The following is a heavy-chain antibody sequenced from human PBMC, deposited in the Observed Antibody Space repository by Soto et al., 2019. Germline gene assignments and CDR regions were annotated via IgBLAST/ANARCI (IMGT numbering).Heavy chain of an antibody. Sequence: QVQLQQWGAGLLKPSETLSLTCAVYGGSFSGYYWSWIRQPPGKGLEWIGEINHSGSTNYNPSLKSRVTISVDTSKNQFSLKLSSVTAADTAVYYCARRTYYYGSGSYRPEYYFDYWGQGTLVTVSS. V-gene: IGHV4-34*01. CDR3: ARRTYYYGSGSYRPEYYFDY. CDR2: INHSGST. CDR1: GGSFSGYY. J-gene: IGHJ4*02. D-gene: IGHD3-10*01.